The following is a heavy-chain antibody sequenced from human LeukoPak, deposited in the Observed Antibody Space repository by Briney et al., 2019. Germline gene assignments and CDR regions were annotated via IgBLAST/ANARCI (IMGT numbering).Heavy chain of an antibody. CDR2: IYYSGST. D-gene: IGHD5-18*01. CDR3: ARHRGYSYGSDAFDI. Sequence: PSETLSLTCTVSGDSISSYYWSWIRQPPGKGLEWIGYIYYSGSTNHNPSLKSRVTISGDTSMNQFSLKLSSVTAADTAVYYCARHRGYSYGSDAFDIWGPGTMVTVSS. CDR1: GDSISSYY. J-gene: IGHJ3*02. V-gene: IGHV4-59*08.